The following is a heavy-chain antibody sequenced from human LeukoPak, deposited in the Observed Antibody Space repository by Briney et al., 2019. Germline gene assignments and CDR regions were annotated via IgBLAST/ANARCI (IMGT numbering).Heavy chain of an antibody. Sequence: GAPRLSCAASGFTFSSYEMNWVRQAPGKGLEWVSYISSSGSTIYYADSVKGRFTISRDNAKSSLYLQMNSLRAEDTAVYYCAELGITMIGGVWGKGTTVTISS. CDR1: GFTFSSYE. CDR2: ISSSGSTI. J-gene: IGHJ6*04. D-gene: IGHD3-10*02. V-gene: IGHV3-48*03. CDR3: AELGITMIGGV.